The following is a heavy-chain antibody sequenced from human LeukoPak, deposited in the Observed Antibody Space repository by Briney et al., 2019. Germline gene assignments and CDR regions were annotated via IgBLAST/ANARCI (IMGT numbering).Heavy chain of an antibody. V-gene: IGHV1-8*01. CDR3: ARDYENSSGWYLSGYFDY. J-gene: IGHJ4*02. CDR2: MNPNSGNT. CDR1: GYTFTSYD. Sequence: AASVKVSCKASGYTFTSYDINWVRQATGQGLEWMGWMNPNSGNTGYAQKFQGRVTIITDESTSTAYMELSSLRSEDTAVYYCARDYENSSGWYLSGYFDYWGQGTLVTVSS. D-gene: IGHD6-19*01.